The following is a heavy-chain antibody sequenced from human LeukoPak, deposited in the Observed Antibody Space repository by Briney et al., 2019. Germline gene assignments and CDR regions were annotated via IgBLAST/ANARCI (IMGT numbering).Heavy chain of an antibody. Sequence: GASVKVSCKASGYTSTSYDINWVRQATGQGLEWMGWMNSNSGDTGYAQKFQGKVTMTRNTSISTAYMELSSLRSEDTAVYYCARGHRGDFWSGYYYWFDPWGQGTLVTVSS. J-gene: IGHJ5*02. CDR3: ARGHRGDFWSGYYYWFDP. CDR2: MNSNSGDT. D-gene: IGHD3-3*01. V-gene: IGHV1-8*01. CDR1: GYTSTSYD.